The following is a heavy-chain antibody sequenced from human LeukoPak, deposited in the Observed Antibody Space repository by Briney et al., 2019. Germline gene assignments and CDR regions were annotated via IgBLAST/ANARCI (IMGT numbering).Heavy chain of an antibody. D-gene: IGHD5-24*01. Sequence: ASVKVSCKASGYTFTGYYMHWVRQAPGQGLEWMGWINPNSGGTNYAQKFQGRVTMTRDTSISTAYMELSRLSSDDTAVYYCARDMGWLQPDNYFDYWGQGTLVTVSS. CDR2: INPNSGGT. CDR3: ARDMGWLQPDNYFDY. CDR1: GYTFTGYY. J-gene: IGHJ4*02. V-gene: IGHV1-2*02.